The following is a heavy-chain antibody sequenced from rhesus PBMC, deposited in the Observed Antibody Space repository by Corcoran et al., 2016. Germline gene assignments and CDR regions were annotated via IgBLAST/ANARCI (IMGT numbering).Heavy chain of an antibody. CDR2: INGSGVST. D-gene: IGHD6-31*01. CDR3: ASSKYSSEVDY. J-gene: IGHJ4*01. Sequence: EVQLVESGGGLAKPGGSLRLSCAASGFTFSSYWMNWVRQAPGKGLGWVSAINGSGVSTYFADSVKGRFTISRDNSKNMLSLQMNSLRAQDTAVYYCASSKYSSEVDYWGQGVLVTVSS. V-gene: IGHV3S25*01. CDR1: GFTFSSYW.